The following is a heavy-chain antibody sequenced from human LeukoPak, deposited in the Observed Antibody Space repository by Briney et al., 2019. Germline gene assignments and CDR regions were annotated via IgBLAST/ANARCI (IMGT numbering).Heavy chain of an antibody. V-gene: IGHV3-23*01. D-gene: IGHD3-10*01. CDR2: ISGSGGST. J-gene: IGHJ6*02. CDR1: GFTFSSYA. CDR3: AKDGWFGELTRDWYYGMDV. Sequence: PGGSLRLSCAASGFTFSSYAMSWVRQAPGKGLEWVSAISGSGGSTYYADSVKGRFTISRDNSKNTLYLQMNGLRAEDTAVYYCAKDGWFGELTRDWYYGMDVWGQGTTVTVSS.